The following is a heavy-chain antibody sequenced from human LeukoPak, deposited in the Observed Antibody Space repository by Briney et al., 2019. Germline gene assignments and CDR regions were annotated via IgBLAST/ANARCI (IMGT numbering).Heavy chain of an antibody. D-gene: IGHD4-17*01. CDR1: EYTFTGYY. CDR2: INPNSGGT. CDR3: AVIPTVTTTGSNY. V-gene: IGHV1-2*02. Sequence: ASVKVSCKASEYTFTGYYMHWVRQAPGQGLEWMGWINPNSGGTNYAQKFQGRVTMTRDTSISTAYMELSRLRSDDTAVYYCAVIPTVTTTGSNYWGQGTLVTVSS. J-gene: IGHJ4*02.